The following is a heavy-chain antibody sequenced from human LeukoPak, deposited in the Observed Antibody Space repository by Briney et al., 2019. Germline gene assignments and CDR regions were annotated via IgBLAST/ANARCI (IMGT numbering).Heavy chain of an antibody. CDR2: IIPIFGTA. CDR1: GGTFSSYA. D-gene: IGHD3-3*01. CDR3: ARAEYDFWSGYFDY. Sequence: ASVTVSCKASGGTFSSYAISWVRQAPGQGLEWMGGIIPIFGTANYAQKFQGRVTITADESTSTAYMELSSLRSEDTAVYYCARAEYDFWSGYFDYWGQGTLVTVSS. J-gene: IGHJ4*02. V-gene: IGHV1-69*01.